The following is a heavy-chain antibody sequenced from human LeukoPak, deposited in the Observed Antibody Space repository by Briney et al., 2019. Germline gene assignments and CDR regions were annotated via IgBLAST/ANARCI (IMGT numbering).Heavy chain of an antibody. V-gene: IGHV3-30*02. D-gene: IGHD3-22*01. CDR2: TWYDGSNK. CDR1: GFAFSNYG. CDR3: AKRLGDYFDY. Sequence: GGSLRLSCAASGFAFSNYGMHWVRQAPGKGLEWVAVTWYDGSNKYYADSVKGRFTISRDNSKNTLYLQMNSLRAEDTAVYYCAKRLGDYFDYWGQGTLVTVSS. J-gene: IGHJ4*02.